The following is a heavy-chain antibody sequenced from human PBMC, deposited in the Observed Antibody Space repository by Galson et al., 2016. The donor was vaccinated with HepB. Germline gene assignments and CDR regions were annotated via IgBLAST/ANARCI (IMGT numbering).Heavy chain of an antibody. Sequence: QSGAEVKKPGESLRISCKGSESNFTTYWITWVRQMPGKGLEWMGRIDPSDSSTNYSPSFQGHVTISGDKSISTAYLQWSSLKASDTAMYYCARRFVDFWSGYWYFDYWGQGTLVTVSS. CDR2: IDPSDSST. V-gene: IGHV5-10-1*01. D-gene: IGHD3-3*01. J-gene: IGHJ4*02. CDR3: ARRFVDFWSGYWYFDY. CDR1: ESNFTTYW.